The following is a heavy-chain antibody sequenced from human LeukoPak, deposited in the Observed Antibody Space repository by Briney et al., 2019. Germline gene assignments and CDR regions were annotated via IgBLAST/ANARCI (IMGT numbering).Heavy chain of an antibody. J-gene: IGHJ4*02. CDR3: ARGSAGTPPRYFDY. CDR1: GFTFSSYS. V-gene: IGHV3-21*01. Sequence: PGGSLRLSCAASGFTFSSYSMNWVRQAPGKGLEWVSSISSSSSYIYYADSVKGRFTISRDNVKNSLYLQMNSLRAEDTAVYYCARGSAGTPPRYFDYWGQGTLVTVSS. CDR2: ISSSSSYI. D-gene: IGHD6-13*01.